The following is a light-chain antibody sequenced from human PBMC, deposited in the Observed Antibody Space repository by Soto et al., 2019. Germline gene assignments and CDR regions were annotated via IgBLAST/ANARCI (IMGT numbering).Light chain of an antibody. Sequence: DIQMTQSPSSLSASVGDRVTITCQASQDITNYLNWYQQTPGKAPKLLIYDASNLETGVPSRFSGSGSGTDFTFTISSLQPEDIATYYCQQSYSTPSTFGGGTKVDIK. CDR2: DAS. CDR3: QQSYSTPST. J-gene: IGKJ4*01. CDR1: QDITNY. V-gene: IGKV1-33*01.